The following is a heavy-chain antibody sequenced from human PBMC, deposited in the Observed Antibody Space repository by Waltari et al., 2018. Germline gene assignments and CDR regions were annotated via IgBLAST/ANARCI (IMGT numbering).Heavy chain of an antibody. CDR1: GGSFSGYY. CDR2: INHSGST. Sequence: QVQLQQWGAGLLKPSETLSLTCAVYGGSFSGYYWSWLRPPPGKGLEWIGEINHSGSTNYNPSLKSRVTISVDTSKNQFSLKLSSVTAADTAVYYCARAWISLILGATSAFDIWGQGTMVTVS. V-gene: IGHV4-34*01. D-gene: IGHD1-26*01. CDR3: ARAWISLILGATSAFDI. J-gene: IGHJ3*02.